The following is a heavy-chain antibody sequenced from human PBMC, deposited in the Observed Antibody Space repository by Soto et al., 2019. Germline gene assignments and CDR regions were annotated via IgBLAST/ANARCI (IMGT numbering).Heavy chain of an antibody. V-gene: IGHV1-69*13. CDR3: AREAGLPEHYYYYGMDV. CDR1: GGTFSSYA. CDR2: IIPIFGTA. Sequence: GASGKVSCKASGGTFSSYAISWVRQAPGQGLEWMGGIIPIFGTANYAQKFQGRVTITADESTSTAYMELSSLRSEDTAAYYCAREAGLPEHYYYYGMDVWGQGTTVTVSS. D-gene: IGHD2-21*02. J-gene: IGHJ6*02.